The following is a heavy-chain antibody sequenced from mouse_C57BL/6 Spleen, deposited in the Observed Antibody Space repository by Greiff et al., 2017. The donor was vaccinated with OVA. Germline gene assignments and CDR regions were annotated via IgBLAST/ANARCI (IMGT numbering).Heavy chain of an antibody. Sequence: EVKLMESGEGLVKPGGSLKLSCAASGFTFSSYAMSWVRQTPEKRLEWVAYISSGGDYTYYADTVKGRFTISRDNDRNTLYLQMSSLKSEDTAMYYGTRDGDYDGDAMDDWGQGTSVTVSS. CDR1: GFTFSSYA. J-gene: IGHJ4*01. D-gene: IGHD2-4*01. CDR2: ISSGGDYT. CDR3: TRDGDYDGDAMDD. V-gene: IGHV5-9-1*02.